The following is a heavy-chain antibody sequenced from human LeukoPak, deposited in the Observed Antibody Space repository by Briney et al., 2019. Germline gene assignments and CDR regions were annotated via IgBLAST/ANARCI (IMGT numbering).Heavy chain of an antibody. J-gene: IGHJ4*02. D-gene: IGHD2-21*02. CDR1: GFTFSSYS. CDR3: ARDFPTYCGGDCYSDY. CDR2: ISSSSSYI. Sequence: GGSLRLSCAASGFTFSSYSRNWVRQAPGKGLEWVSSISSSSSYIYYADSVKGRFTISRDNAKNSLYLQMNSLRAEDTAVYYCARDFPTYCGGDCYSDYWGQGTLVTVSS. V-gene: IGHV3-21*01.